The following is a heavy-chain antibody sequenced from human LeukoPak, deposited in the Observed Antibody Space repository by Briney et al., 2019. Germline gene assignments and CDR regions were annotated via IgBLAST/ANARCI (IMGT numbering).Heavy chain of an antibody. J-gene: IGHJ4*02. D-gene: IGHD3-22*01. CDR3: AKELRDDSSGYYYPFDY. CDR2: ISGSGGST. Sequence: GGSLRLSCAASGFTFSSYAMSRVRQAPGKGLEWVSAISGSGGSTYYADSVKGRFTISRDNSKNTLYLQMNSLRAEDTAVYYCAKELRDDSSGYYYPFDYWGQGTLVTVSS. CDR1: GFTFSSYA. V-gene: IGHV3-23*01.